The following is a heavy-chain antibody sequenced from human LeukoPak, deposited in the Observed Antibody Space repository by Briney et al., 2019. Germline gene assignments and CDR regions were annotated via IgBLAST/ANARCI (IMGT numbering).Heavy chain of an antibody. CDR2: IYYGGST. J-gene: IGHJ4*02. D-gene: IGHD4-17*01. CDR3: ARDYGDHYFDY. CDR1: GFTFSSYW. V-gene: IGHV4-39*01. Sequence: GSLRLSCAASGFTFSSYWMSWVRQPPGKGLEWFGNIYYGGSTYYNPSLKSRVTISVDTSKNQFSLKLSSVTAADTAVYYCARDYGDHYFDYWGQGTLVTVSS.